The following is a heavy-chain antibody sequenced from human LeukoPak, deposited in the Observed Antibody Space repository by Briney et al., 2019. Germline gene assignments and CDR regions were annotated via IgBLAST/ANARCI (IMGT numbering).Heavy chain of an antibody. CDR2: ISSSGSTI. V-gene: IGHV3-48*03. J-gene: IGHJ3*02. D-gene: IGHD3-22*01. CDR1: GFTFSSYE. Sequence: GASLRLSCAASGFTFSSYEMNWVRQAPGKGLEWVSYISSSGSTIYYADSVKGRFTISRDNAKNSLYLQMNSLRAEDTAVYYCARGYYYDNSGYFSVTPRHDAFDIWGQGTMVTVSS. CDR3: ARGYYYDNSGYFSVTPRHDAFDI.